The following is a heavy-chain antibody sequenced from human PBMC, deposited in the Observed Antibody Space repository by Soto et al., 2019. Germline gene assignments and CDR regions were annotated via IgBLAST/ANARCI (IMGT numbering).Heavy chain of an antibody. Sequence: PGGSLRLSCAASGFTFSSYSMNWVRQAPGKGLEWVSYISSGSSTIYYADSVKGRFTISRDNAQNSLYLQMNSLRAEDTAVYYCAKTYSSGRGAFDVWGQGIRVTVSS. CDR2: ISSGSSTI. J-gene: IGHJ3*01. D-gene: IGHD6-19*01. CDR1: GFTFSSYS. CDR3: AKTYSSGRGAFDV. V-gene: IGHV3-48*01.